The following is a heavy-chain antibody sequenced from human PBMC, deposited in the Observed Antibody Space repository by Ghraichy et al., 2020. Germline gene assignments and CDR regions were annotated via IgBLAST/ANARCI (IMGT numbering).Heavy chain of an antibody. CDR1: GGSISRGAYS. CDR3: AGSVRVAAPGGGFDP. V-gene: IGHV4-30-2*01. CDR2: IYHSGNT. J-gene: IGHJ5*02. D-gene: IGHD6-13*01. Sequence: SLNISCAVSGGSISRGAYSWSWIRQPPGKGLEWIGSIYHSGNTYNNPSLESRVTLSLDKSKNQFSLRLNSVTAADTAVYYCAGSVRVAAPGGGFDPWGQGTLVTVSS.